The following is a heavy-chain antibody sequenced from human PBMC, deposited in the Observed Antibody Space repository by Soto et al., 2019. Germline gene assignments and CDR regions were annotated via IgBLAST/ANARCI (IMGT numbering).Heavy chain of an antibody. J-gene: IGHJ4*02. Sequence: ALETLSLTCTVSGVSFSGYYWRWIRQPPGKGLEWIGYIHYSGSTSYNPSLKSRVAISVDTSKNQFSLRLSSVTAADTAVYYCARRYGYSFDYWGQGTLVTVSS. CDR1: GVSFSGYY. V-gene: IGHV4-59*08. CDR3: ARRYGYSFDY. CDR2: IHYSGST. D-gene: IGHD1-1*01.